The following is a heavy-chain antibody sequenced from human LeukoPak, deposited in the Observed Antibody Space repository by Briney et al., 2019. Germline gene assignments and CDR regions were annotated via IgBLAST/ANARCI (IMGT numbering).Heavy chain of an antibody. D-gene: IGHD2-2*01. Sequence: SETLSLTCAVYGGSFSGYYWSWIRQPPGKGLEWIGEINHSGSTNYNPSLKSRVTISVGTSKNQFSLKLSSVTAADTAVYYCARVRGGVVVPAAMHYYYGMDVWGKGTTVTVSS. CDR2: INHSGST. V-gene: IGHV4-34*01. CDR1: GGSFSGYY. CDR3: ARVRGGVVVPAAMHYYYGMDV. J-gene: IGHJ6*04.